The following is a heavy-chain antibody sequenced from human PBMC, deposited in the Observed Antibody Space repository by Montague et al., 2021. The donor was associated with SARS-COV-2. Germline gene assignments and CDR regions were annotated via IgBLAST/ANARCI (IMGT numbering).Heavy chain of an antibody. V-gene: IGHV4-34*01. Sequence: SETLSLTCAVYGGSFSGYYWSWIRQPPGKGLEWIGDINHSGSTNYNPSLKSRVSISVDTSKNRFSLKLSSVTAADTAVYYCARAIVDVTMMVVVMTGVEHYFDFWGQGTLVTVSS. CDR3: ARAIVDVTMMVVVMTGVEHYFDF. CDR2: INHSGST. CDR1: GGSFSGYY. D-gene: IGHD3-22*01. J-gene: IGHJ4*02.